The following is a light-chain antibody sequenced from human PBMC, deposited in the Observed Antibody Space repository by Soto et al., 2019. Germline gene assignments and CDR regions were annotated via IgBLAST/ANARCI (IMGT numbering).Light chain of an antibody. V-gene: IGLV2-14*01. CDR3: SSYTRSSTRV. CDR1: SSDVGGYNY. J-gene: IGLJ3*02. CDR2: EVS. Sequence: QSALTQPASVSGSPGQSITISCTGTSSDVGGYNYVSWYQQHPRKAPKLMIYEVSNRPSGVSNRFPGSKSGNTASLTISGLQAEDEAEYHCSSYTRSSTRVFGGGTQLTVL.